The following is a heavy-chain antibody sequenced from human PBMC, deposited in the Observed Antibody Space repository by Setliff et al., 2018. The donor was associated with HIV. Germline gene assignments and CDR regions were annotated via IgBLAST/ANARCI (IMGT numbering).Heavy chain of an antibody. J-gene: IGHJ5*02. CDR3: ARAQGYCSSTSCYFQDLFDP. CDR1: EYTFTSYY. D-gene: IGHD2-2*01. CDR2: INPSGGST. Sequence: ASVKVSCKASEYTFTSYYMHWVRQAPGQGLEWMGIINPSGGSTSYAQKFQGRVTMTRDTSTSTVYMELSSLRSEDTAVYYCARAQGYCSSTSCYFQDLFDPWGQGTLVTVSS. V-gene: IGHV1-46*01.